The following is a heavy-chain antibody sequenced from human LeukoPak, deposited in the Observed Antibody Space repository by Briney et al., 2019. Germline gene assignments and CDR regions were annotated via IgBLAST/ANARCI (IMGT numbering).Heavy chain of an antibody. CDR1: GGSISSSSHY. V-gene: IGHV4-39*01. Sequence: PSETLSLTCTVSGGSISSSSHYWGWIRQPPGKGLEWIGSIYYSGSTYYNPSLKSRVTISVDTSKNQFSLKLSSVTAADTAVYYCARTIVGAPDYWGRRTLVTVSS. J-gene: IGHJ4*02. CDR3: ARTIVGAPDY. CDR2: IYYSGST. D-gene: IGHD1-26*01.